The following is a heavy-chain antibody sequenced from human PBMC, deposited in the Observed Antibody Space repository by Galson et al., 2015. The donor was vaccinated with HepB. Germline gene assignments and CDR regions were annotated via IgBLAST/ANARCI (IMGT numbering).Heavy chain of an antibody. CDR3: ARGHLLNRDYDFWSNYHKGSFDY. J-gene: IGHJ4*02. CDR2: ISYDGTHK. CDR1: EFTFSTYA. D-gene: IGHD3-3*01. Sequence: SLRLSCAASEFTFSTYAMHWVRQAPGKGLEWVAVISYDGTHKFYADSVKGRFTISRDSSKNTLYPQMNSLRPEDTAVYYCARGHLLNRDYDFWSNYHKGSFDYWGQGTLVTVSS. V-gene: IGHV3-30-3*01.